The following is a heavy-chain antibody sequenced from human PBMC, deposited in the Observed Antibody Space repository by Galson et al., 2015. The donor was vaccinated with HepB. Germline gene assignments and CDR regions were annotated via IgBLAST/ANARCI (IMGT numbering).Heavy chain of an antibody. CDR3: ARDIIYYGSGSKIDY. Sequence: SLRLSCAASGFTFSSYAMHWVRQAPGKGLEWVAVISYDGSNKYYADSVKGRFTISRDNSKNTLYLQMNSLRAEDTAVYYCARDIIYYGSGSKIDYWGQGTLVTVSS. CDR1: GFTFSSYA. V-gene: IGHV3-30-3*01. D-gene: IGHD3-10*01. CDR2: ISYDGSNK. J-gene: IGHJ4*02.